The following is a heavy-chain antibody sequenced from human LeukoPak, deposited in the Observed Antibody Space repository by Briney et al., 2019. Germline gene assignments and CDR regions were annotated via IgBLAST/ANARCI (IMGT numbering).Heavy chain of an antibody. CDR1: GFIFSDYY. D-gene: IGHD3-16*01. V-gene: IGHV3-11*04. CDR3: AKSTRAVMAMMDV. Sequence: GGSLRLSCGASGFIFSDYYMSWIRQAPGKGLEWISYISSSGTPKYYADSVKGRFTISRDNAKNSLFLQMNSLRAEDTAVYFCAKSTRAVMAMMDVWGKGTTVTVSS. CDR2: ISSSGTPK. J-gene: IGHJ6*04.